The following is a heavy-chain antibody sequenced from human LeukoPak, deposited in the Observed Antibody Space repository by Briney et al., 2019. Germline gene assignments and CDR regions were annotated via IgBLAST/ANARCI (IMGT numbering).Heavy chain of an antibody. J-gene: IGHJ3*01. CDR2: VYYSGST. Sequence: SETLSLTCTVSGGSISSHYWSWIRQPPGKGLEWIGSVYYSGSTNYNPSLKNRVTISVDTSKSQFSLKLSSVIPPAPAVYYCASPGAYYDVLTGYYRSDTFDVWGQGTVVTVSS. D-gene: IGHD3-9*01. V-gene: IGHV4-59*11. CDR3: ASPGAYYDVLTGYYRSDTFDV. CDR1: GGSISSHY.